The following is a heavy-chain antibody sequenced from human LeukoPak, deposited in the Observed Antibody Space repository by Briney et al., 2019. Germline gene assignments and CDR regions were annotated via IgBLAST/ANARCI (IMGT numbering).Heavy chain of an antibody. J-gene: IGHJ5*02. D-gene: IGHD6-13*01. Sequence: ASVKVSCKVSGYTLTELSMHGVRQAPGKGLEWMGGFDPEDGETIYAQKFQGRVTMTEDTSTDTAYMELSSLRSEDTAVYYCASSPGYSSRVWFDPWGQGTLVTVSS. V-gene: IGHV1-24*01. CDR3: ASSPGYSSRVWFDP. CDR2: FDPEDGET. CDR1: GYTLTELS.